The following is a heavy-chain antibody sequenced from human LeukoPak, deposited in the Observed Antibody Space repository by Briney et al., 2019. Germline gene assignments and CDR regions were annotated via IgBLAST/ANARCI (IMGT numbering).Heavy chain of an antibody. V-gene: IGHV4-34*01. D-gene: IGHD1-26*01. CDR2: INHSGST. Sequence: SETLSLTCAVYGGSFSGYYWSWIRQPPGKGLEWIGEINHSGSTNYNPSLKSRVTISVDTSKNQFSLKLSSVTAADTAVYYCARRVGATNWFDPWGQGTLVTVSS. CDR3: ARRVGATNWFDP. CDR1: GGSFSGYY. J-gene: IGHJ5*02.